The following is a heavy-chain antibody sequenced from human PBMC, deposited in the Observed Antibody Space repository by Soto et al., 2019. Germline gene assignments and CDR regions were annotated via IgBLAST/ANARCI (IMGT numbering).Heavy chain of an antibody. V-gene: IGHV3-11*01. J-gene: IGHJ4*02. CDR3: ARVRFSVERVFLGELSQHYFDY. CDR1: GFTFSDYY. D-gene: IGHD3-16*02. CDR2: ISSSGSTI. Sequence: GGSLRLSCAASGFTFSDYYMSWIRQAPGKGLEWVSYISSSGSTIYYADSVKGRFTISRDNAKNSLYLQMNSLRAEDTAVYYCARVRFSVERVFLGELSQHYFDYWGQGTLVTVSS.